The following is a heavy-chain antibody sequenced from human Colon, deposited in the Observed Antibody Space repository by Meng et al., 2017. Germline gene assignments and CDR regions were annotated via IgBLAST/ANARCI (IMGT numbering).Heavy chain of an antibody. V-gene: IGHV3-23*01. CDR1: GFTWSNCA. J-gene: IGHJ4*02. Sequence: GESLKISCAASGFTWSNCAMSWVRQAPGQGLEWVSTITSDGSFTNYAGSVKGRFTISRDISKNSLYLQMHSLRDEDTAVYYCAKKTAGSGYQPFDSWGQGTLVTVSS. D-gene: IGHD3-22*01. CDR2: ITSDGSFT. CDR3: AKKTAGSGYQPFDS.